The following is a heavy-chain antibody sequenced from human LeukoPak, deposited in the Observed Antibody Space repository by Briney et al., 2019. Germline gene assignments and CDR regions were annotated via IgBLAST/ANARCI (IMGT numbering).Heavy chain of an antibody. D-gene: IGHD6-13*01. CDR2: ISSSSYI. V-gene: IGHV3-21*01. Sequence: GGSLRLSCAASGFTFSSYSMNWVRQAPGKGLEWVSSISSSSYIYYADSVKGRFTISRDNAKNSLYLQMNSLRAEDTAVYYCARDPPYSSSWHEGWFDPWGQGTLVTVSS. CDR3: ARDPPYSSSWHEGWFDP. J-gene: IGHJ5*02. CDR1: GFTFSSYS.